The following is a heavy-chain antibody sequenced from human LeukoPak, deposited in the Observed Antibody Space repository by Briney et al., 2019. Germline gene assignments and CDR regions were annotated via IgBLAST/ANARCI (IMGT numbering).Heavy chain of an antibody. CDR3: ARDLGNTGWYTFDY. CDR1: GDSVSSNNGA. V-gene: IGHV6-1*01. D-gene: IGHD6-19*01. CDR2: TCYRSKWYN. J-gene: IGHJ4*02. Sequence: SQTLSLTCDISGDSVSSNNGAWNWIRQSPSRGLEWLGRTCYRSKWYNDYAGSLNGRITISPDTSKNQFSLHLNSVTPEDTAVYYCARDLGNTGWYTFDYWGQGILVTVSS.